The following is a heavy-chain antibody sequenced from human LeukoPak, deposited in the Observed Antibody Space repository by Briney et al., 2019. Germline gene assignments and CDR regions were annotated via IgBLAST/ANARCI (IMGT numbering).Heavy chain of an antibody. V-gene: IGHV4-39*07. CDR2: GDYSGGT. CDR3: AGERGEEYSSGWYKTNFFYN. Sequence: SETLSLTCTVSGDSFTSVTDYWAWIRQPPGKGLEWIATGDYSGGTYYNPSLESRVAISADMSKNQISLQLTSVTGADTAVYYCAGERGEEYSSGWYKTNFFYNWGQGVRVTVSS. J-gene: IGHJ4*02. CDR1: GDSFTSVTDY. D-gene: IGHD6-19*01.